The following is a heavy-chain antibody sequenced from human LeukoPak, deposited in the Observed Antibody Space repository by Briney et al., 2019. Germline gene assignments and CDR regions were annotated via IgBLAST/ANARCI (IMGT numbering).Heavy chain of an antibody. CDR2: INPSGGST. J-gene: IGHJ4*02. D-gene: IGHD4-17*01. V-gene: IGHV1-46*01. CDR3: GTSYGDYVFNY. Sequence: ASMKVSCKASGYTFTSYYMHWVRQAPGQGLEWMGIINPSGGSTSYAQKFQGRVTMTRDTSTSTVYMELSSLRSEDTAVYYCGTSYGDYVFNYWGQGTLVTVSS. CDR1: GYTFTSYY.